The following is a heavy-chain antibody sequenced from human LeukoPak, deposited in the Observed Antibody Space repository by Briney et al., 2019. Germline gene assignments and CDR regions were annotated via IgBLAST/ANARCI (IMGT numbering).Heavy chain of an antibody. D-gene: IGHD3-16*02. CDR2: IWYDGSNK. V-gene: IGHV3-33*01. Sequence: GGSLRLSCAASGFTFSSYGMHWVRQAPGKGLEWVAVIWYDGSNKYYADSVKGRFTISRDNSKNTLYLQMNSLRAEDTAVYYCARGGIRLGELSLYDYWGQGTLVTVSS. CDR1: GFTFSSYG. CDR3: ARGGIRLGELSLYDY. J-gene: IGHJ4*02.